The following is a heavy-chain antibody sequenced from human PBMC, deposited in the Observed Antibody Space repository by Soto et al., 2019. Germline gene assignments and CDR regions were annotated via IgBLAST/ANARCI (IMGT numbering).Heavy chain of an antibody. CDR3: AKEKWDFWSGYSYYFDY. J-gene: IGHJ4*02. CDR2: ISSSSSYI. CDR1: GLTFSSYS. D-gene: IGHD3-3*01. V-gene: IGHV3-21*04. Sequence: PGGSLRLSCAASGLTFSSYSMNWVRQAPGKGLEWVSSISSSSSYIYYADSVKGRFTISRDNSKNTLYLQMNSLRAEDTAVYYCAKEKWDFWSGYSYYFDYWGQGTLVTVSS.